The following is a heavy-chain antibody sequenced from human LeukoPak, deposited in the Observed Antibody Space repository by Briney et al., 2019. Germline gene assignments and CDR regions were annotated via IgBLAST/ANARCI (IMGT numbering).Heavy chain of an antibody. D-gene: IGHD2-21*02. CDR2: ISGSGGST. J-gene: IGHJ4*02. CDR3: AKVAYCGGDCYVFPDY. CDR1: GFTFSSYA. Sequence: GGSLRLSCAASGFTFSSYAMSWVRQAPGKGLEWVSAISGSGGSTYYADSVKGRFTTSRDNSKNTLYLQMNSLRAEDTAVYYCAKVAYCGGDCYVFPDYWGQGTLVTVSS. V-gene: IGHV3-23*01.